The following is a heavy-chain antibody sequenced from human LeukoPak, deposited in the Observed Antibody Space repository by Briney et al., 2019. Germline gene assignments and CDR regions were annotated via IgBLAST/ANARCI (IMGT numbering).Heavy chain of an antibody. Sequence: PGGSLRLSCAASGFTFDDYAMHWVRQAPGKGLEWVSGISWNSGSIGYADSVKGRFTISRDNAKNSLYLQMNSLRAEDTAVYYCARDHCSSTSCYYYGMDVWGQGTTVTVSS. V-gene: IGHV3-9*01. D-gene: IGHD2-2*01. CDR3: ARDHCSSTSCYYYGMDV. CDR2: ISWNSGSI. CDR1: GFTFDDYA. J-gene: IGHJ6*02.